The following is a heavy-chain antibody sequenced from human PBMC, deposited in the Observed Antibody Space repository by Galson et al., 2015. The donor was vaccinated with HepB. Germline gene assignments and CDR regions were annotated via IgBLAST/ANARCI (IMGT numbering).Heavy chain of an antibody. CDR1: GYTSTSYG. CDR3: ARASYASGRAAYYFDY. V-gene: IGHV1-18*01. D-gene: IGHD3-10*01. CDR2: ISAYNGNT. J-gene: IGHJ4*02. Sequence: SVKVSCKASGYTSTSYGISWVRQAPGQGLEWMGWISAYNGNTNYAQKLQGRVTMTTDTSTSTAYMELRSLRSDDTAVYYCARASYASGRAAYYFDYWGQGTLVTVSS.